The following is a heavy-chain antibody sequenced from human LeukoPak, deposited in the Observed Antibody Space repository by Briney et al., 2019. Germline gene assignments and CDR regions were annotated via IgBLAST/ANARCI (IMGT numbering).Heavy chain of an antibody. Sequence: ASVKVSCKASGYTFTGYYMHWVRQAPGQGLEWMGWINPNSGGTNYAQKFQGGVTMTRDTSISTAYMELSRLRSDDTAVYYCARSGVVVVPAAITTNWFDPWGQGTLVTVSS. CDR1: GYTFTGYY. V-gene: IGHV1-2*02. D-gene: IGHD2-2*02. CDR2: INPNSGGT. J-gene: IGHJ5*02. CDR3: ARSGVVVVPAAITTNWFDP.